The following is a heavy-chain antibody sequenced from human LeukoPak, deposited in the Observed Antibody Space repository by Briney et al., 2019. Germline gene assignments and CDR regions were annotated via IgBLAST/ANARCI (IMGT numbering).Heavy chain of an antibody. J-gene: IGHJ6*03. D-gene: IGHD3-3*01. CDR3: AGPLNYDFWSAVKGGYYYYYMDV. CDR1: GGTFSSYA. Sequence: ASVKASCKASGGTFSSYAISWVRQAPGQGLEWMGGIIPIFGTANYAQKFQGRVTITADESTSTAYMELSSLRSEDTAVYYCAGPLNYDFWSAVKGGYYYYYMDVWGKGTTVTVSS. CDR2: IIPIFGTA. V-gene: IGHV1-69*13.